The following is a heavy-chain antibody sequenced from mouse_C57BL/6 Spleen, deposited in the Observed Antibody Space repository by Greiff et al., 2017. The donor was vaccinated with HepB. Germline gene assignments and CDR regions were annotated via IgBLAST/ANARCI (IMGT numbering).Heavy chain of an antibody. Sequence: VQLQQSGAELVRPGASVKLSCTASGFNIKDDYMHWVKQRPEQGLEWIGWIDPENGDTDYASKFQGKATITADTSSNTAYLQLSSLTSEDSAVYYCTTNYYGSSYFTWFAYWGQGTLVTVSA. D-gene: IGHD1-1*01. CDR3: TTNYYGSSYFTWFAY. V-gene: IGHV14-4*01. CDR1: GFNIKDDY. J-gene: IGHJ3*01. CDR2: IDPENGDT.